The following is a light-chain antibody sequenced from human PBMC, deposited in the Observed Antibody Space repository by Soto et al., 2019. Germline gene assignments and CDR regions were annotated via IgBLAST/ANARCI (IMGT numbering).Light chain of an antibody. V-gene: IGKV1-12*01. Sequence: DIQMTQSPSSVSAAVGDGVTFTCRASQDIGNWLAWYQQKPGEAPRPLIYSASSLQSGVPSRFSGSGSGTEFTLTISSLQPEDFATYFCQQAKNFPWTFGQGTKVE. CDR3: QQAKNFPWT. J-gene: IGKJ1*01. CDR1: QDIGNW. CDR2: SAS.